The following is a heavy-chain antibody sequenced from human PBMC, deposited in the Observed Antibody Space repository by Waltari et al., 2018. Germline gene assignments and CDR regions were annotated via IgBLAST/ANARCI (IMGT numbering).Heavy chain of an antibody. CDR3: AKDGGYYYGSGTYPNYYMDV. J-gene: IGHJ6*03. CDR1: GFTFDDYA. V-gene: IGHV3-9*01. CDR2: INWNSGSI. D-gene: IGHD3-10*01. Sequence: EVQLVETGGGLVQPGRSLRLSCEASGFTFDDYAMHGVRQAPGKGLEWVSGINWNSGSIGYADSVKGRFTISRDNAKNSLYLQMNSLSAEDTALYYCAKDGGYYYGSGTYPNYYMDVWGKGTTVTVSS.